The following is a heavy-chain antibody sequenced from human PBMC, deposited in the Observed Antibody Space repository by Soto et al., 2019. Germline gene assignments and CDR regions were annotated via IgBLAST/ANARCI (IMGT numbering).Heavy chain of an antibody. CDR2: ISYDGSNK. J-gene: IGHJ3*02. CDR1: GFTFSSYA. Sequence: GGSLRLSCAASGFTFSSYAMHWVRQAPGKGLEWVAVISYDGSNKYYADSVKGRFTISRDNSKNTLYLQMNSLRAEDTAVYYCARDTGWLQLLFAFDIWGQGTMVTVSS. D-gene: IGHD5-12*01. V-gene: IGHV3-30-3*01. CDR3: ARDTGWLQLLFAFDI.